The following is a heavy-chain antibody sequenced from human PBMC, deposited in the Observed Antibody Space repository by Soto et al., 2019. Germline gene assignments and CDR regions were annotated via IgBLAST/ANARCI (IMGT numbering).Heavy chain of an antibody. J-gene: IGHJ5*02. CDR2: IYYSGST. CDR1: GGSISSSSYY. Sequence: SETLSLTCTVSGGSISSSSYYWGWIRQPPGKGLEWIGSIYYSGSTYYNPSLKSRVTISVDTSKNQFSLKLSSVTAADTAVYYCARHGYFGVVTAIRLFDPWGQGTLVTVSS. CDR3: ARHGYFGVVTAIRLFDP. V-gene: IGHV4-39*01. D-gene: IGHD2-21*02.